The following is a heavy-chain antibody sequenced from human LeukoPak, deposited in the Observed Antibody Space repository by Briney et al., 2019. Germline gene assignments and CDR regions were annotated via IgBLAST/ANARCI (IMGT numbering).Heavy chain of an antibody. J-gene: IGHJ6*02. CDR2: MNPNSGNT. D-gene: IGHD6-19*01. CDR1: GYTFTSSD. V-gene: IGHV1-8*01. Sequence: GASVKVSCKASGYTFTSSDINWVRQATGQGLEWMGWMNPNSGNTGYAQKFQGRVTMTRNTSISTAYMELSSLRSEDTAVYYCARGRLVSNYYHGMDVWGQGTTVTVSS. CDR3: ARGRLVSNYYHGMDV.